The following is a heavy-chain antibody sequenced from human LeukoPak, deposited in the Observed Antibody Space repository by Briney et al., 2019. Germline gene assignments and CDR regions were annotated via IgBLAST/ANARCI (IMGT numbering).Heavy chain of an antibody. J-gene: IGHJ4*02. Sequence: PSETLSLTCTVSGGSISSYYWSWIRQPPGKGLEWIGYIYYSGSTNYNPSLKSRVTISVDTSKNQFSLKLSSVTAADTAVYYCARSGSYHHNYFDYWGQGTLVTVSS. D-gene: IGHD1-26*01. CDR1: GGSISSYY. V-gene: IGHV4-59*08. CDR2: IYYSGST. CDR3: ARSGSYHHNYFDY.